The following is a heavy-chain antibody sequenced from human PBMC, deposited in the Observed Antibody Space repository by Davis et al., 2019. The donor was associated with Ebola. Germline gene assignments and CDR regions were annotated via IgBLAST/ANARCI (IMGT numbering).Heavy chain of an antibody. CDR2: ISSSGSTI. CDR1: GFTFRDYY. Sequence: LSLTRAASGFTFRDYYMSWIRQAPGKGLEWVSYISSSGSTIYYADSVKGRFTISRDNAKNSLYLQMNSLRAEDTAVYYCARWFRGSRVYYGMDVWGQGTTVTVSS. D-gene: IGHD3-10*01. J-gene: IGHJ6*02. CDR3: ARWFRGSRVYYGMDV. V-gene: IGHV3-11*01.